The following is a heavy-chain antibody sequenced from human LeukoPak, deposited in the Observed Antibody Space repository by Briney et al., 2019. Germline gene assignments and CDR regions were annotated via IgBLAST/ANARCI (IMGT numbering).Heavy chain of an antibody. CDR2: IRSKAYGGTT. V-gene: IGHV3-49*04. Sequence: GGSLRLSCTASGFTFGDYAMSWVRQAPGKGLEWVGFIRSKAYGGTTEYAASVKGRFTISRDDSKSIAYLQMNSLKTEGTAVYYCTTHIVGATFDYWGQGTLVTVSS. J-gene: IGHJ4*02. CDR1: GFTFGDYA. D-gene: IGHD1-26*01. CDR3: TTHIVGATFDY.